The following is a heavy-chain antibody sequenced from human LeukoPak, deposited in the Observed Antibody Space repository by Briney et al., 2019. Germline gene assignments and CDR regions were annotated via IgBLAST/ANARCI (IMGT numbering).Heavy chain of an antibody. V-gene: IGHV3-33*06. J-gene: IGHJ4*02. CDR2: IWYDGSNT. CDR3: AKGRLGGRGYYFDY. CDR1: GFTFSSYG. D-gene: IGHD3-10*01. Sequence: PGGSLRLSCAASGFTFSSYGMHWVRQAPGKGLEWVAVIWYDGSNTYYADSVKGRFTISRDNSKNTLYLQMNSLRAEDTAVYYCAKGRLGGRGYYFDYWGQGTLVTVSS.